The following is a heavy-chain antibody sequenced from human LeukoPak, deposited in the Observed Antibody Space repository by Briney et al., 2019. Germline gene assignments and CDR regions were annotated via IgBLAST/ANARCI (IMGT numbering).Heavy chain of an antibody. D-gene: IGHD1-26*01. V-gene: IGHV4-34*01. J-gene: IGHJ4*02. CDR2: IHHGGNT. Sequence: SETLSLTCAVYGGSYSGYYWTWIRQPPGKGLQWIGEIHHGGNTNYNPSLKSRVTISVDTSKNQFSLKLSSVTAADTAVYYCARVWASSGSYFDYWGQGTLVTVSS. CDR1: GGSYSGYY. CDR3: ARVWASSGSYFDY.